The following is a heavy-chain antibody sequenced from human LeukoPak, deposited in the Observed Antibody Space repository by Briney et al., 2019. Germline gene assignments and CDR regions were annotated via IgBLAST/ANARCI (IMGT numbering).Heavy chain of an antibody. CDR2: ISYDGSNK. D-gene: IGHD3-3*01. J-gene: IGHJ6*03. CDR1: GFTFSSYA. Sequence: GGSLRLSCAASGFTFSSYAMHWVRQAPGKGLEWVAVISYDGSNKYYADSVKGRFTISRDNSKNTLYLQMNSLRAEATAVYYCARDGKTYYDFWSGYYSYYYYYMDVWGKGTTVTVSS. CDR3: ARDGKTYYDFWSGYYSYYYYYMDV. V-gene: IGHV3-30*04.